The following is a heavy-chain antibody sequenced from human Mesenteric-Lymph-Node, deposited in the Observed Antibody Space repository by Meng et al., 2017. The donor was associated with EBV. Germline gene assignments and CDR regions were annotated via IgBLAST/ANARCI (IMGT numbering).Heavy chain of an antibody. CDR1: GFTFSSYH. CDR3: ASGAVPGY. J-gene: IGHJ4*02. CDR2: ISSNSTYI. D-gene: IGHD3-10*01. Sequence: EVQLVESGGXXXXXGXVLRLPCAASGFTFSSYHMNWVRQAPGKGLEWVSSISSNSTYIYYAGSVKGRLTISRDNAKTSLYLQMNSLRAEDTAVYYCASGAVPGYWGQGTLVTVSS. V-gene: IGHV3-21*01.